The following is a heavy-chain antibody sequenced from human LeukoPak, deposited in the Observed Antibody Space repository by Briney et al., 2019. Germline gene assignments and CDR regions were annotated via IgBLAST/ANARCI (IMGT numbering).Heavy chain of an antibody. CDR2: IYYSGST. D-gene: IGHD3-3*01. CDR1: GGSISSSSYY. V-gene: IGHV4-39*01. Sequence: SETLSLTXTVSGGSISSSSYYWGWIRQPPGKGLEWIGSIYYSGSTYYNPSLKSRVTISVDSSKNQFSLKLSSVTAADTAVYYCARLVDFWSGSVRFDPWGQGTLVTVSS. J-gene: IGHJ5*02. CDR3: ARLVDFWSGSVRFDP.